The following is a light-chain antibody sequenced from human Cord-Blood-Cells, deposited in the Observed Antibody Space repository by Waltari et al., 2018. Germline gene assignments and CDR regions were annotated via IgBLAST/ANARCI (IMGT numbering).Light chain of an antibody. CDR2: YVS. J-gene: IGLJ1*01. CDR1: SSDVGGYNY. CDR3: SSYTSSSTLLYV. Sequence: QSALTQPASVSGSPGQSITIPCTGTSSDVGGYNYVSCYQQHPGKAPKLMIYYVSNRPSGVSNRFSGSKSGNTASLTISGLQAEDEADYYCSSYTSSSTLLYVFGTGTKVTVL. V-gene: IGLV2-14*01.